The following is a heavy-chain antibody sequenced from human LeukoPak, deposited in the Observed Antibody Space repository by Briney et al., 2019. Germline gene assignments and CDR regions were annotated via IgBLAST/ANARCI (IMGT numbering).Heavy chain of an antibody. V-gene: IGHV3-23*01. J-gene: IGHJ6*02. CDR3: ARDLHDFWSGLFGMDV. CDR2: ISGSGGST. CDR1: GFTFSSYA. D-gene: IGHD3-3*01. Sequence: GGSLRLSCAASGFTFSSYAMSWVRQAPGKGLEWVSAISGSGGSTYYADSVKGRFTTSRDNSKNTLYLQMNSLRAEDTAVYYCARDLHDFWSGLFGMDVWGQGTTVTVSS.